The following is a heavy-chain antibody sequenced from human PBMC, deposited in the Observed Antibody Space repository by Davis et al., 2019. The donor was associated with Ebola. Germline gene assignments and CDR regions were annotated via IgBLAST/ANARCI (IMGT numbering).Heavy chain of an antibody. V-gene: IGHV3-48*02. Sequence: PGGSLRLSCAASGFTFSSYGMNWVRQAPGKGLEWVSYISSSSSTIYYADSVKGRFTISRDNAKNSLYLQMNSLRDEDTAVYYCAREGDYYDSSGYYGYWGQGTLVTVSS. J-gene: IGHJ4*02. D-gene: IGHD3-22*01. CDR3: AREGDYYDSSGYYGY. CDR1: GFTFSSYG. CDR2: ISSSSSTI.